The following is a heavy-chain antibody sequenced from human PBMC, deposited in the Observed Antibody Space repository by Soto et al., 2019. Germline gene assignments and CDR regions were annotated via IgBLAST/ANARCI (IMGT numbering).Heavy chain of an antibody. V-gene: IGHV5-51*01. Sequence: GESLKISCKGSVYSFSSYWIGWVRQMPGQGPEWMGIIYPGGSDTRYSPSFQGQVTISADKSISTAYLQWSSLKASDTAMYYCARFVGATYPPDYWGQGTLVTVSS. CDR2: IYPGGSDT. D-gene: IGHD1-26*01. J-gene: IGHJ4*02. CDR3: ARFVGATYPPDY. CDR1: VYSFSSYW.